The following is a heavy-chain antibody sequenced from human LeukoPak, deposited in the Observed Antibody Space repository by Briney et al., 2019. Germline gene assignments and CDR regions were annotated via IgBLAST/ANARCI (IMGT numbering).Heavy chain of an antibody. Sequence: ASVKVSCKASGYSFTSHYMHWVRQAPGQGLERMGLINPRGTSTIYAEKFQGRIIMTRDMSTTTHYMELSSLKSDDTAVYYCARDNSMHERGWWFDPWGQGTLVTVSS. V-gene: IGHV1-46*01. CDR1: GYSFTSHY. D-gene: IGHD4-23*01. CDR2: INPRGTST. CDR3: ARDNSMHERGWWFDP. J-gene: IGHJ5*02.